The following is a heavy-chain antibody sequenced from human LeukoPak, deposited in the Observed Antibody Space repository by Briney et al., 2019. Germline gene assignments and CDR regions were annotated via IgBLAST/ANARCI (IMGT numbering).Heavy chain of an antibody. V-gene: IGHV3-30*09. J-gene: IGHJ4*02. CDR1: RFTFSSYD. CDR2: ISYDGSNK. D-gene: IGHD2-2*02. Sequence: GRSLRLSCAASRFTFSSYDMHWVRQAPGKGLEWVAVISYDGSNKYYADSVKGRFAISRDNSKNTVYLQMNSQRVEDTAVYYCARANTPFADYWGQGTLVTVSS. CDR3: ARANTPFADY.